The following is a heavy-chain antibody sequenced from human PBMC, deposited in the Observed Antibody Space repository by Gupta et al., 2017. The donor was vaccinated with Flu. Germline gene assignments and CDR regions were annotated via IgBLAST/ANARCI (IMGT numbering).Heavy chain of an antibody. D-gene: IGHD3-10*01. CDR1: SYN. CDR2: ISRYSSNI. Sequence: SYNMAWVRQATEMGLEWVSDISRYSSNIKYADSVNGRFPISRDKAKNSLCLQVNTPRADDAAVYYGTGVGADLSYYRGLDDWGQGTTVTVSS. V-gene: IGHV3-48*01. J-gene: IGHJ6*02. CDR3: TGVGADLSYYRGLDD.